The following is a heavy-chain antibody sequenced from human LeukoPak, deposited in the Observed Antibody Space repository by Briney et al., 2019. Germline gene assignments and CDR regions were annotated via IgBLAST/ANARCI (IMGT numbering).Heavy chain of an antibody. J-gene: IGHJ4*02. CDR3: ARDHTPASLTSGLY. Sequence: GGSLRLSCAASGFSFDRYWLHWLCQAPGKGLVWISRINLDGNNTDYADSVEGRFIVSRDNAENTLYLQLSDLRPDDTAVYYCARDHTPASLTSGLYWGEGTLITVSS. CDR1: GFSFDRYW. D-gene: IGHD4/OR15-4a*01. CDR2: INLDGNNT. V-gene: IGHV3-74*01.